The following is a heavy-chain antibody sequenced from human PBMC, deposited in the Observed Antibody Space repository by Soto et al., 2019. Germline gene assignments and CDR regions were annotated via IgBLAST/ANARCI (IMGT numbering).Heavy chain of an antibody. Sequence: SETLSLTCTVSGGSISSYYWSWIRQPPGKGLEWIGYIYYSGSTNYNPSLKSRVTISVDTSKNQFSLKLSSVTAADTAVYYCSSRYGVVFDIWGQGTMVTVSS. D-gene: IGHD3-10*01. CDR2: IYYSGST. CDR3: SSRYGVVFDI. V-gene: IGHV4-59*08. CDR1: GGSISSYY. J-gene: IGHJ3*02.